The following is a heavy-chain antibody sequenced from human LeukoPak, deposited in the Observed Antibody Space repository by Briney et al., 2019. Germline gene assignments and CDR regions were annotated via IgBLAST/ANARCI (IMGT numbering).Heavy chain of an antibody. J-gene: IGHJ6*03. CDR1: GGSISSGGYY. CDR3: AREFKRVGGKYYYYYYYMDV. CDR2: IYYSGST. Sequence: SQTPSLTCTVSGGSISSGGYYWSWIRQHPGKGLEWIGYIYYSGSTYYNPSLKSRVTISVDTSKNQFSLKLSSVTAADTAVYYCAREFKRVGGKYYYYYYYMDVWGKGTTVTVSS. D-gene: IGHD1-26*01. V-gene: IGHV4-31*03.